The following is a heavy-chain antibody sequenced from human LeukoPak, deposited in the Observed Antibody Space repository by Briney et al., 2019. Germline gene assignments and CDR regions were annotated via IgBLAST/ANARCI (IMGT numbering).Heavy chain of an antibody. V-gene: IGHV1-2*04. CDR3: ARGVYCSGGSCYSGYYYGMDV. CDR2: INPNDGGT. D-gene: IGHD2-15*01. CDR1: GYSFTSYY. Sequence: GESLKISCKGCGYSFTSYYMHWVRQAPGQGLEWMGWINPNDGGTNYAQKFQGWVTMTRDTSISTAYMELSRLRSDDTAVYYCARGVYCSGGSCYSGYYYGMDVWGKGTTVTVSS. J-gene: IGHJ6*04.